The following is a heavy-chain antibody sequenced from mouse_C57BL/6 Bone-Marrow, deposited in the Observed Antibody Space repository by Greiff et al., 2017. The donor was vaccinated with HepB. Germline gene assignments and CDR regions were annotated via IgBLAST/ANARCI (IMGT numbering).Heavy chain of an antibody. CDR2: IDPSDSYT. V-gene: IGHV1-59*01. Sequence: QVQLQQPGAELVRPGTSVKLSCKASGYTFTSYWMHWVKQRPGQGLEWIGVIDPSDSYTNYNQKFKGKATLTVDTSSSTAYMQLSSLTSEDSAVYYCARGNYYGSSLAWFAYWGQGTLVTVSA. J-gene: IGHJ3*01. CDR3: ARGNYYGSSLAWFAY. CDR1: GYTFTSYW. D-gene: IGHD1-1*01.